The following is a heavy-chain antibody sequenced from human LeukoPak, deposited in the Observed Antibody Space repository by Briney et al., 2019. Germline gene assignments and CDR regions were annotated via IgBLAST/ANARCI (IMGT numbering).Heavy chain of an antibody. Sequence: GGSLRLSCAASGFTFSSYSMNWVRQAPGKGLEWVSSISSSSSYIYYADSVKGRFTISRDNAKNSLYLQMNSLRAEDTAVYYCARVEEPEETYYYDSSGYYLVGYWGQGTLVTVSS. D-gene: IGHD3-22*01. J-gene: IGHJ4*02. CDR1: GFTFSSYS. V-gene: IGHV3-21*01. CDR3: ARVEEPEETYYYDSSGYYLVGY. CDR2: ISSSSSYI.